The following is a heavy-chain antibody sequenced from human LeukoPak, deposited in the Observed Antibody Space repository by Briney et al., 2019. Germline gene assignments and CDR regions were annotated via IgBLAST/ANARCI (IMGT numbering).Heavy chain of an antibody. Sequence: SETLSLTCTVSGGSISSGSYYWSWIRQPAGKGLEWIGRIYTSGSTNYNPSLKSRVTISVDTSKNQFSLKLNSVTAADTAVYYCARRDIVTTINTWGQGTLVTVSS. CDR3: ARRDIVTTINT. D-gene: IGHD5-12*01. CDR1: GGSISSGSYY. J-gene: IGHJ4*02. CDR2: IYTSGST. V-gene: IGHV4-61*02.